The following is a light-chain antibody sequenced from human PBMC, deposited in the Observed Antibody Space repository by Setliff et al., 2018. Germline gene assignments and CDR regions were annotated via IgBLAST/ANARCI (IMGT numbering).Light chain of an antibody. CDR1: SSNIGAGYD. J-gene: IGLJ3*02. Sequence: QSVLTQPPSVSGAPGQRVTISCTGSSSNIGAGYDVHWYQQLPGTAPKLLIYGNSNRPSGVPDRFSGSKSGTSASLAITGLQAEDEADYYCSSYTSSSTLEKVFGGGTKVTVL. V-gene: IGLV1-40*01. CDR3: SSYTSSSTLEKV. CDR2: GNS.